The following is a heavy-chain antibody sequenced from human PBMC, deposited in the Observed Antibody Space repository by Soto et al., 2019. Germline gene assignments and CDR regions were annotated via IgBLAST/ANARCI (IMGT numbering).Heavy chain of an antibody. CDR3: ARDSTNGYGDDTVDY. V-gene: IGHV1-69*06. J-gene: IGHJ4*02. Sequence: QVLLLQSGSEVKKPGSSVKVSCKASGDAFQSYAIHWVRQAPGQGLEYMGRIIPSYDRTKYAQKFQGRLTVTADMYTSTVYMELSSLRSEDTAVYYCARDSTNGYGDDTVDYWGQGTKVIVSS. D-gene: IGHD4-17*01. CDR1: GDAFQSYA. CDR2: IIPSYDRT.